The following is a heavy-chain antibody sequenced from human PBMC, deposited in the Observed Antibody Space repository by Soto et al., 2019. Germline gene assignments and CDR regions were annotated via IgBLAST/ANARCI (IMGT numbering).Heavy chain of an antibody. J-gene: IGHJ4*02. D-gene: IGHD1-1*01. CDR1: GFSFSNFD. CDR3: AYRTGFDY. V-gene: IGHV3-23*01. CDR2: ISPGGGRT. Sequence: EVQLLESGGGSVQPGGSLRLSCAASGFSFSNFDMSWVRQAPGKGLEWVSTISPGGGRTSYADSVEGRFTISRDNSKNMLYLPMASLRAEDTDVYSCAYRTGFDYWGQGTLVIVSS.